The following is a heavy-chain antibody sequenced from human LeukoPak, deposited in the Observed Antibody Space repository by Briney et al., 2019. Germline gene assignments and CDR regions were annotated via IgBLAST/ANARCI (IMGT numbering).Heavy chain of an antibody. CDR3: ARGTMGYISAGDY. J-gene: IGHJ4*02. D-gene: IGHD5-24*01. CDR1: GFSFNNFW. CDR2: INPDASST. V-gene: IGHV3-74*01. Sequence: GGSLRLSCAASGFSFNNFWMHWVRQAPGKGLVWVSRINPDASSTNYADSLKGRFTVSRDNAKNTLYLQMNSLRAEDTAVYYCARGTMGYISAGDYWGQGILVTVSP.